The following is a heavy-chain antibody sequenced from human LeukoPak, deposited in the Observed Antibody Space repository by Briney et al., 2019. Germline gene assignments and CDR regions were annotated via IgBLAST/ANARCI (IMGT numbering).Heavy chain of an antibody. CDR1: GGSISSYY. J-gene: IGHJ4*02. D-gene: IGHD3-22*01. V-gene: IGHV4-59*08. CDR2: IYHSGST. CDR3: ARLDSSGYYPLDY. Sequence: SETLSLTCTVSGGSISSYYWSWIRQPPGKGLEWIGSIYHSGSTYYNPSLKSRVTISVDTSKNQFSLKLSSVTAADTAVYYCARLDSSGYYPLDYWGQGTLVTVSS.